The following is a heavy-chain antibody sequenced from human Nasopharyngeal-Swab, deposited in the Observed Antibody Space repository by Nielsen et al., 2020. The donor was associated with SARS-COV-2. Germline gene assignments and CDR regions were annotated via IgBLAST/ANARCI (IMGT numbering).Heavy chain of an antibody. J-gene: IGHJ4*02. CDR3: ARDLTSYYYDNSDYYRDF. Sequence: ASVKVSCKAAGYTFADYYIQWVRQAPGQGLEWMGRNNPNSGDTLYAQKFQGRVTMTRDTSISTAYMELSRLRSDDTAVYYCARDLTSYYYDNSDYYRDFWGQGTLVTVSS. CDR1: GYTFADYY. D-gene: IGHD3-22*01. CDR2: NNPNSGDT. V-gene: IGHV1-2*06.